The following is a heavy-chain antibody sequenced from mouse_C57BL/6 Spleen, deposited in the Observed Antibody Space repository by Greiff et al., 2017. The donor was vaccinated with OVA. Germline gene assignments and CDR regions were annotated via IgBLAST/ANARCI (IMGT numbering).Heavy chain of an antibody. CDR3: TRQGMVTTGWYFDV. J-gene: IGHJ1*03. Sequence: DVKLVESGGGLVQPGGSMKLSCAASGFTFSDAWMDWVRQSPEKGLEWVAEIRNKANNHATYYAESVKGRFTISRDDSKSSVYLQMNSLRAEDTGVDYGTRQGMVTTGWYFDVWGTGTTVTVSS. V-gene: IGHV6-6*01. CDR1: GFTFSDAW. CDR2: IRNKANNHAT. D-gene: IGHD2-2*01.